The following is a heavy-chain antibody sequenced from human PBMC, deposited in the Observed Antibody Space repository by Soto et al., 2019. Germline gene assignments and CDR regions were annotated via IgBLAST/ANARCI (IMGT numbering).Heavy chain of an antibody. CDR3: ARNRNPMTVRLTGDTRAYWYFDL. V-gene: IGHV1-69*01. Sequence: QVQLVQSGAEVKKPGSSVKVSCKASGGTFSSYAISWVRQAPGQGLEWMGGIIPIFGTANYAQKFQGRVTSTADESTSTAYMELSSLRSEDTAVYYCARNRNPMTVRLTGDTRAYWYFDLWGRGTLVTVSS. CDR1: GGTFSSYA. CDR2: IIPIFGTA. J-gene: IGHJ2*01. D-gene: IGHD7-27*01.